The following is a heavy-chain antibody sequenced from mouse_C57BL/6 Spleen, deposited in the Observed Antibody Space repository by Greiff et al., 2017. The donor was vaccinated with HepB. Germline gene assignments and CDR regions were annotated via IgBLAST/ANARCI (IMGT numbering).Heavy chain of an antibody. CDR1: GYTFTDYE. Sequence: QVQLQQSGAELVRPGASVTLSCKASGYTFTDYEMHWVKQTPVHGLEWIGAIDPETGGTAYNQKFKGKAILTADKSSSTAYMELRSLTSEDSAVYYCTRSPITTVVEGYFDVWGTGTTVTVSS. CDR3: TRSPITTVVEGYFDV. CDR2: IDPETGGT. D-gene: IGHD1-1*01. J-gene: IGHJ1*03. V-gene: IGHV1-15*01.